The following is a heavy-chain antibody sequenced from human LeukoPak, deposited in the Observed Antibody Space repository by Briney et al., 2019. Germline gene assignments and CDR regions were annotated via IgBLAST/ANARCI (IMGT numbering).Heavy chain of an antibody. Sequence: SQTLSLTCTVSGDSISSGSYFWSWIRQPAGKGLEWIGRIYTSGSTNYNPSLKSRVTISVDTSKNQFSLKLSSVTAADTAVYYCARCRSDYGTVDPWGQGTLVSVSS. CDR2: IYTSGST. V-gene: IGHV4-61*02. CDR1: GDSISSGSYF. J-gene: IGHJ5*02. D-gene: IGHD4-17*01. CDR3: ARCRSDYGTVDP.